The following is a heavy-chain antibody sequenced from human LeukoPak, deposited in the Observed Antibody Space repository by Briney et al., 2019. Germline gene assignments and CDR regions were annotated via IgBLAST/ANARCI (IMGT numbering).Heavy chain of an antibody. V-gene: IGHV3-23*01. CDR2: ISGSGGST. Sequence: PGGSLRLSCAASGFTFSSYAMSWVRQAPGKGLEWVSAISGSGGSTYYADSVRGRFTISRDNSKNTLFLQMSSLRAEDTAVYYCATSLVGTKGPLDDWGQGTLVTVSS. D-gene: IGHD1/OR15-1a*01. J-gene: IGHJ4*02. CDR3: ATSLVGTKGPLDD. CDR1: GFTFSSYA.